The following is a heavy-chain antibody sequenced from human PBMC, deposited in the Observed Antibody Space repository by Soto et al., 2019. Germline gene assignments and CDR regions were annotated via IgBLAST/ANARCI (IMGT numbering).Heavy chain of an antibody. J-gene: IGHJ4*02. CDR2: IYYSGST. Sequence: SATLSLTCTVSGGSIGSYYWSWIRQPPGKGLEWIGYIYYSGSTNYNPSLKSRVTISVDTSKNQFSLKLSSVTAADTAVYYCARHWGFWADYWGQGNLVTVS. CDR3: ARHWGFWADY. CDR1: GGSIGSYY. D-gene: IGHD3-16*01. V-gene: IGHV4-59*08.